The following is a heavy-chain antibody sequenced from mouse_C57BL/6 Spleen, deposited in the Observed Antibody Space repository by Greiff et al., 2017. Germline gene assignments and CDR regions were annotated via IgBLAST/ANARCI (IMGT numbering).Heavy chain of an antibody. CDR1: GYSFTGYY. D-gene: IGHD1-1*01. V-gene: IGHV1-42*01. CDR3: ARGGYGSSWGDY. Sequence: EVQLQQSGPELVKPGASVKISCKASGYSFTGYYMNWVKQSPEKSLEWIGEINPSTGGTTYNQKFKAKATLTVDKSSSTAYMQLKSLTSEDSAVYYCARGGYGSSWGDYWGQGTSVTVSS. CDR2: INPSTGGT. J-gene: IGHJ4*01.